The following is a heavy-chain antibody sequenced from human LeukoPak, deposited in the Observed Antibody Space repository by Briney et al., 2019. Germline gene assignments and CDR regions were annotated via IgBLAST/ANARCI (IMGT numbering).Heavy chain of an antibody. J-gene: IGHJ4*02. CDR3: ARDNTYGYY. V-gene: IGHV3-53*01. CDR1: GFTVSSNY. CDR2: IYSSGST. Sequence: GGSLRLSCAVSGFTVSSNYMSWVRQAPGRGLEWVSVIYSSGSTYYADSVKDRFTISRDNSKNTLYLQMSSLRAEDTAVYYCARDNTYGYYWGQGTLVTVSS. D-gene: IGHD5-18*01.